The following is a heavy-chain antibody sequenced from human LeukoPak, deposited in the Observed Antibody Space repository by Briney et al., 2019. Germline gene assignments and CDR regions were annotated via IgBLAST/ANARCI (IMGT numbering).Heavy chain of an antibody. V-gene: IGHV3-30*02. CDR2: IRYDGGNK. CDR3: AKGAGFEPAQKWAAYYYYMDV. J-gene: IGHJ6*03. D-gene: IGHD1-26*01. CDR1: GFTFSSYG. Sequence: PGGSLRLSCAASGFTFSSYGMHWVRQAPGNGLEWVAFIRYDGGNKYYADSVKGRFTISRDNSKNTLYLQMNSLRAEDTAVYYCAKGAGFEPAQKWAAYYYYMDVWGKGTTVTISS.